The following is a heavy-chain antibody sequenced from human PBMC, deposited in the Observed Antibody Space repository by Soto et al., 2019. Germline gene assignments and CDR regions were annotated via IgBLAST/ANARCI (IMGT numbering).Heavy chain of an antibody. Sequence: EVQLLESGGGLVQPGGSLRLSCAASGFTFSSYAMSWVRQAPGKGLEWVSAISGSGGSTYYADSVKGRFTISRDNPKNTLYLQMNSLRAEDTAVYYCARPYCSGGSCYRSLYYYYYYMDVWGKGTTVTVSS. CDR3: ARPYCSGGSCYRSLYYYYYYMDV. D-gene: IGHD2-15*01. CDR1: GFTFSSYA. V-gene: IGHV3-23*01. CDR2: ISGSGGST. J-gene: IGHJ6*03.